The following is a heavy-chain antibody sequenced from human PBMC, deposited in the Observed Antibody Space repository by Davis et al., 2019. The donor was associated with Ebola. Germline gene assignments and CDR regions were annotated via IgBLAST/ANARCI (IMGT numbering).Heavy chain of an antibody. CDR2: VSGRGGTT. CDR1: GFVFRNYV. D-gene: IGHD2-8*01. Sequence: GESLKISCAASGFVFRNYVMSWVRQAPGKGLEWLSAVSGRGGTTYYADSVKGRFTISRDNSKNTLYLQKNSLRAEDTAIYHCVKDSVADSYGVFDIWGQGTMVTVSS. J-gene: IGHJ3*02. V-gene: IGHV3-23*01. CDR3: VKDSVADSYGVFDI.